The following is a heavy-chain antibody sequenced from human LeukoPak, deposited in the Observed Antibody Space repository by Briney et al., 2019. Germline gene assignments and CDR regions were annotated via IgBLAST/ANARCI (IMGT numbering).Heavy chain of an antibody. CDR1: GSTFSSYA. CDR2: ISYDGSNK. J-gene: IGHJ4*02. CDR3: ARGPEWEPYYFDY. Sequence: GGSLRLSCAASGSTFSSYAMHWVRQAPGKGLEWVAVISYDGSNKNYADSVKGRFTIPRDNSKNTLYLQMNSLRAEDTAVYYCARGPEWEPYYFDYWGQGTLVTVSS. V-gene: IGHV3-30-3*01. D-gene: IGHD1-26*01.